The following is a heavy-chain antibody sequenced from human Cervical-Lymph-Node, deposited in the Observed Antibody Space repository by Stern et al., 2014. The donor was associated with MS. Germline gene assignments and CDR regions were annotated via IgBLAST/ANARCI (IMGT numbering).Heavy chain of an antibody. D-gene: IGHD4-23*01. V-gene: IGHV4-39*01. J-gene: IGHJ4*02. CDR2: IYYSGST. Sequence: QLQLQESGPGLVKPSETLSLTCIVSGGSISTSNYYWGWIRQPPGKGLEWIGNIYYSGSTYYNPSLKSRVTISIDTSKNQFSLKVSSVTAADTAVYYCARQRRWAEHWGPGTLVTVSS. CDR1: GGSISTSNYY. CDR3: ARQRRWAEH.